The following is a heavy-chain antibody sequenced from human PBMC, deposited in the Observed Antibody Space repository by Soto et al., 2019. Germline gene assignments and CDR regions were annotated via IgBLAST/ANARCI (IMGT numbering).Heavy chain of an antibody. J-gene: IGHJ6*02. CDR2: INPSGGST. V-gene: IGHV1-46*01. CDR1: GYTFTSYY. Sequence: QVQLVQSGAEVKKPGASVKVSCKASGYTFTSYYMHWVRQAPGQGLEWMGIINPSGGSTSYAQKFEGRVTMTRDTSTSTVYMELSSLRSEDTAVYYCASSNVRGRAVRPTKYYGMDVWGQGTTVTVSS. CDR3: ASSNVRGRAVRPTKYYGMDV. D-gene: IGHD3-10*01.